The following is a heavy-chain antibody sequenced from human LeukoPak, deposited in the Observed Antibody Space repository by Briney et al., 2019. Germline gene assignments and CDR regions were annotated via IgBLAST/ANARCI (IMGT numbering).Heavy chain of an antibody. CDR1: GLTFSSYA. V-gene: IGHV3-23*01. CDR3: ENDPTMVNYYDSSRYYPDY. J-gene: IGHJ4*02. Sequence: SGRSLRLSCAASGLTFSSYAMSWVRQAPGKGLEWVLGISGSGGSTYYTDSVKGRFTISRDSSKNRSYRRMNSLKAENRAVDYWENDPTMVNYYDSSRYYPDYWGQGTLVTVSS. D-gene: IGHD3-22*01. CDR2: ISGSGGST.